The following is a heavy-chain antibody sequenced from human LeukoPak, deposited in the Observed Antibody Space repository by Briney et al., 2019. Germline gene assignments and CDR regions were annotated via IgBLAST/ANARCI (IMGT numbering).Heavy chain of an antibody. J-gene: IGHJ5*02. CDR3: ARTYYYGSGSSYFDP. D-gene: IGHD3-10*01. CDR2: IYHSGST. V-gene: IGHV4-4*02. CDR1: GGSISGSNW. Sequence: SGTLSLTCAVSGGSISGSNWWSWVRQAPGKGLEWIGEIYHSGSTNYNPSLKSRVTLSVDKSKNQLSLRLNSVTAADTAVYYCARTYYYGSGSSYFDPWGQGTLVTVSS.